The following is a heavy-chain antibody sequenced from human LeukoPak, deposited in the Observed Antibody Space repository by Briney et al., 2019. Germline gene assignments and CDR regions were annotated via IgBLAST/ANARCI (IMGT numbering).Heavy chain of an antibody. V-gene: IGHV1-2*02. CDR2: IIPDSGAT. J-gene: IGHJ4*02. Sequence: GASVKVSCKASGYTFTGYYLHWVRQAPGQGLEWMGWIIPDSGATNYAQKFQGRVTMTRDTSITTAYMELSRLRSDDTAVYYCARRGYGGNSLFDYWGQGTLVTVSS. D-gene: IGHD4-23*01. CDR3: ARRGYGGNSLFDY. CDR1: GYTFTGYY.